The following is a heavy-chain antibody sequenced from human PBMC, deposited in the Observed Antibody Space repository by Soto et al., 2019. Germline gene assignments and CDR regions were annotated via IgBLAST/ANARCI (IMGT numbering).Heavy chain of an antibody. D-gene: IGHD3-22*01. V-gene: IGHV4-39*01. J-gene: IGHJ4*02. CDR1: CGSINRRSYS. CDR3: ARHLRDTNGYWSQFDY. CDR2: FYNNENP. Sequence: PSETLSITCSVCCGSINRRSYSWGWIRQPPGKGLEWIWTFYNNENPNYNPSLKSRVTISVDTSKNQFSLKLTSVTAADTAVYYCARHLRDTNGYWSQFDYCGQGTRVT.